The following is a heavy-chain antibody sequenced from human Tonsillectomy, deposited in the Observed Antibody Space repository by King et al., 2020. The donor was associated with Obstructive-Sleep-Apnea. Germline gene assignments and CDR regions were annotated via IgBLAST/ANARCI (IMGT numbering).Heavy chain of an antibody. CDR3: ARIRSHSSIWFFDY. D-gene: IGHD2-2*01. Sequence: TLKESGPALVKPTQTLTLTCTFSGFSLSTNGMCVSWILQPPGKALEWLARIDWVDDKYYSPSLKTRLTISKDPSKNQVVLTMTNMDPVDTATYYCARIRSHSSIWFFDYWGQGTLVTVSS. CDR1: GFSLSTNGMC. V-gene: IGHV2-70*11. J-gene: IGHJ4*02. CDR2: IDWVDDK.